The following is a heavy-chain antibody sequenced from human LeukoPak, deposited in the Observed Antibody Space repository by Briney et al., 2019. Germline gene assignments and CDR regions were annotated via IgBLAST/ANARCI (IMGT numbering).Heavy chain of an antibody. Sequence: GRSLRLSCAASGFTFSTCAMNWVRQAPGKGLEWVSSISSSSTYKYYADSVKGRFTISRDNAKNSLYLQMNSLRAEDTAVYYCAREDSSGWADYWGQGTLVTVSS. D-gene: IGHD6-19*01. CDR3: AREDSSGWADY. CDR2: ISSSSTYK. CDR1: GFTFSTCA. J-gene: IGHJ4*02. V-gene: IGHV3-21*01.